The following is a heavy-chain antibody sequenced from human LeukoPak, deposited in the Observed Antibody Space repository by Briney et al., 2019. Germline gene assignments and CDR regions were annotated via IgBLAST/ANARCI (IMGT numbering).Heavy chain of an antibody. V-gene: IGHV1-69*04. CDR1: GYTFTNYY. CDR3: AREVASYYDSSGYYY. J-gene: IGHJ4*02. D-gene: IGHD3-22*01. CDR2: IIPILGIA. Sequence: SVKVSCKASGYTFTNYYMHWVRQAPGQGLEWMGRIIPILGIANYAQKFQGRVTITADKSTSTAYMELSSLRSEDTAVYYCAREVASYYDSSGYYYWGQGTLVTVSS.